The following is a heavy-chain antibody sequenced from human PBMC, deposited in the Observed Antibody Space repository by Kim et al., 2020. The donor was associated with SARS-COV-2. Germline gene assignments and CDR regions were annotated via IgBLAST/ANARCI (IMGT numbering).Heavy chain of an antibody. CDR2: INHSGST. CDR3: ARRTMVRGFSNY. CDR1: GGSFSGYY. D-gene: IGHD3-10*01. Sequence: SETLSLTCAVYGGSFSGYYWSWIRQPPGKGLEWIGEINHSGSTNYNPSLKSRVTISVDTSKNQFSLKLSSVTAADTAVYYCARRTMVRGFSNYWGQGTLVTVSS. J-gene: IGHJ4*02. V-gene: IGHV4-34*01.